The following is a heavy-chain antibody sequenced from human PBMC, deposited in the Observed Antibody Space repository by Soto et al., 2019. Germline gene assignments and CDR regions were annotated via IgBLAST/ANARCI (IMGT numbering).Heavy chain of an antibody. CDR2: ITPFNGNT. CDR1: GYTFTYRY. J-gene: IGHJ5*02. Sequence: QMQLVQSGAEVKKTGSSVKVSCKASGYTFTYRYLHWVRQAPGQALEWMGWITPFNGNTNYAQKFQDGVIITRDRSMGRAYMELSSLRSEDTAMYYCARSSAADEGWFDPWGQGTLVTVSS. CDR3: ARSSAADEGWFDP. D-gene: IGHD6-13*01. V-gene: IGHV1-45*02.